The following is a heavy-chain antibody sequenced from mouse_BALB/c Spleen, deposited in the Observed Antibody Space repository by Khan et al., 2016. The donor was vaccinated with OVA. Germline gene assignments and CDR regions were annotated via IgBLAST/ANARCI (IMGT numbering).Heavy chain of an antibody. Sequence: EVQLQESGPGLVKPSQSLSLTCTVTGYSITSDYAWNRIRQFPGNKLEWMGYISSSGSTNYNPALKSRISITRDTSKNQFFLQLNSVTTEDTVTYYCARDGSRYNYAMDYWGQGTSVTVSS. D-gene: IGHD2-3*01. CDR3: ARDGSRYNYAMDY. J-gene: IGHJ4*01. CDR2: ISSSGST. V-gene: IGHV3-2*02. CDR1: GYSITSDYA.